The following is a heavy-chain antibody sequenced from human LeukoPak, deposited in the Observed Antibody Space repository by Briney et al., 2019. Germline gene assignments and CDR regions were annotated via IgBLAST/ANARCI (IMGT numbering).Heavy chain of an antibody. CDR2: VHPRDSDT. CDR3: ARLSDPATILAP. J-gene: IGHJ5*02. Sequence: GESLKISCQGSGYTLTNYWIGWVRQTPGKGLEWMGSVHPRDSDTRYSSSFQGQVTISSDKSTTTAFLQWGSLKASDTAIYYCARLSDPATILAPWGQGTLVVVSS. CDR1: GYTLTNYW. V-gene: IGHV5-51*01. D-gene: IGHD5-12*01.